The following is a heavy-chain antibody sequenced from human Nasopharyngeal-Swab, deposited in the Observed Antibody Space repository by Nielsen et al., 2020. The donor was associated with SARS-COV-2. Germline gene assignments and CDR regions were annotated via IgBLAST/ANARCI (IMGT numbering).Heavy chain of an antibody. CDR2: TFSNDEK. J-gene: IGHJ6*02. V-gene: IGHV2-26*01. D-gene: IGHD6-6*01. CDR3: ARMKRYSSSSGADYYYGMDV. Sequence: WIRQPPGKALEWLAHTFSNDEKSYSTSLKSRLTISKDTSKSQVVLTMTNMDPVDTATYYCARMKRYSSSSGADYYYGMDVWGQGTTVTVSS.